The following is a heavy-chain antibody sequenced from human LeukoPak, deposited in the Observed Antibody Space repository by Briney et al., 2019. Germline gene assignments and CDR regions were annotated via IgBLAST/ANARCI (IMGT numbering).Heavy chain of an antibody. CDR2: ISHTGDN. CDR3: ARDRVGQQLVGRKNNYYYMDV. Sequence: SETLSLTCAVSGDSISSSDWWTWVRQSPGKGLEWIGEISHTGDNNYNPSLNSRVTMSVDKTKNQFSLQLRSVTAADTAVYYCARDRVGQQLVGRKNNYYYMDVWGKGTTVTISS. J-gene: IGHJ6*03. CDR1: GDSISSSDW. D-gene: IGHD6-13*01. V-gene: IGHV4-4*02.